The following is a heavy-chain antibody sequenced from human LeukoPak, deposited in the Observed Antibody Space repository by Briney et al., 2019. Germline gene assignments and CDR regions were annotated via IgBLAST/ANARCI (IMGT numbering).Heavy chain of an antibody. J-gene: IGHJ4*02. D-gene: IGHD1-26*01. V-gene: IGHV3-23*01. CDR2: ISGSGYYS. CDR1: EFTFDNYA. Sequence: GGSLRLSCAASEFTFDNYAMSWVRQALGKGLEWVSVISGSGYYSYYADSVKGRFTVSRDNSKPTLYLQMNSLRADDTALYYCAKGGPTGSNYFDFWGQGTLVTVSS. CDR3: AKGGPTGSNYFDF.